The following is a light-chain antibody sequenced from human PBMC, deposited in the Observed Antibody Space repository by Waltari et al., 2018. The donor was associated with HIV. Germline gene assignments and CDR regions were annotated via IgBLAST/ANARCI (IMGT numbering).Light chain of an antibody. CDR3: AAWGDSLTSYV. Sequence: QSVLTQPPSASETPGQRVTISCSGSSSNIGSHYVYWYQQLPGTAPKLLIYRNNQRPSGVPDRFSGSKSGTSASLAISGLRSEDEANYYCAAWGDSLTSYVFGTGTKVTVL. CDR1: SSNIGSHY. J-gene: IGLJ1*01. CDR2: RNN. V-gene: IGLV1-47*01.